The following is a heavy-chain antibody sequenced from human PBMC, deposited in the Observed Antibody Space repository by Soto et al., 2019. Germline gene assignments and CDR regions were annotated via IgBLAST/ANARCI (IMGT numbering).Heavy chain of an antibody. Sequence: EVQLVESGGGLVQPGGSLRLSCAASGFTFSTYSMNWVRQAPGKGLEWVSYISTTGSTIYYADSVKGRFTISRDNDKNALYLLMTSLRAEDTAVYYCARYKGYCSGGSFYYYYYMDLWGKGTTVTVSS. J-gene: IGHJ6*03. V-gene: IGHV3-48*01. D-gene: IGHD2-15*01. CDR1: GFTFSTYS. CDR2: ISTTGSTI. CDR3: ARYKGYCSGGSFYYYYYMDL.